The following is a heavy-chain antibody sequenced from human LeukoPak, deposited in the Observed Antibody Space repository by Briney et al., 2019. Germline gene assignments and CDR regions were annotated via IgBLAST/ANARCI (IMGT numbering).Heavy chain of an antibody. J-gene: IGHJ4*02. V-gene: IGHV3-30-3*01. CDR1: GFTFSTYA. CDR2: ISYDGNNE. Sequence: PGRSLRLSCAASGFTFSTYAIHWVRQAPGKGLEWVAIISYDGNNEYYAGSVSGRFTISRDNSKNTLYLQMNSLRTEDTAVYYCAKDHYDYIGGTYRDFDYWGQGTLVTVSS. CDR3: AKDHYDYIGGTYRDFDY. D-gene: IGHD3-16*02.